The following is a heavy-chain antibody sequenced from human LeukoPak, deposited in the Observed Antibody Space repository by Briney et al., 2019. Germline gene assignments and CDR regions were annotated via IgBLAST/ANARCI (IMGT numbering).Heavy chain of an antibody. CDR2: ISAYNGNT. V-gene: IGHV1-18*01. Sequence: ASVKVSCKASGYTFTSYGISWVRQAPGQGLEWMGWISAYNGNTNYAQKLQGRVTMTTDTSTSTAYMELRSLRSDDTAVYYCASSPLYSGSYYFDYWGQGTLVTVSS. D-gene: IGHD1-26*01. CDR1: GYTFTSYG. CDR3: ASSPLYSGSYYFDY. J-gene: IGHJ4*02.